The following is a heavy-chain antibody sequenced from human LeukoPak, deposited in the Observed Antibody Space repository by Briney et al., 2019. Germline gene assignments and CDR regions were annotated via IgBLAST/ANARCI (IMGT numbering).Heavy chain of an antibody. D-gene: IGHD6-13*01. CDR3: ARGGAAEFSEYYFDY. J-gene: IGHJ4*02. Sequence: GGSLRLSCVASGFTFGSYWMSWVRQAPGKGLEWVANIKQDRSQQYYVDSVKGRFTISRDNAKNSLYLQMNSLRAEDTAVYYCARGGAAEFSEYYFDYWGQGTLVTVSS. V-gene: IGHV3-7*01. CDR2: IKQDRSQQ. CDR1: GFTFGSYW.